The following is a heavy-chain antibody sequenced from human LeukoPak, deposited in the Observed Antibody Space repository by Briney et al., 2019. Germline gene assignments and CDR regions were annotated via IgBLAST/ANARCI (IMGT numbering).Heavy chain of an antibody. CDR1: GFTFSSYA. CDR2: ISYDGSNK. D-gene: IGHD2-2*01. V-gene: IGHV3-30-3*01. J-gene: IGHJ4*02. Sequence: PGRSLRLSCAASGFTFSSYAMHWVRQAPGKGLEWVAVISYDGSNKYYADSVKGRFTISRDNSKNALYLQMNSLRAEDTAVYYCARGPHRPAQLLLYFDYWGQGTLVTVSS. CDR3: ARGPHRPAQLLLYFDY.